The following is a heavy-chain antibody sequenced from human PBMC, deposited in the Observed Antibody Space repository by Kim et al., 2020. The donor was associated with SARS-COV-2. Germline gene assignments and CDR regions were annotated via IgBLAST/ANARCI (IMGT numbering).Heavy chain of an antibody. V-gene: IGHV3-23*01. J-gene: IGHJ5*02. D-gene: IGHD3-3*01. CDR2: IDGSGRTT. CDR3: AKVGPYLNIWES. Sequence: GGSLRLSCAASGFIFDSYTMSWVRQAPGKGLEWVSGIDGSGRTTYYADSLKGRFTISRDNSKNTLYLQMNSLRAEDTAVYYCAKVGPYLNIWESWGQGTLVTVSS. CDR1: GFIFDSYT.